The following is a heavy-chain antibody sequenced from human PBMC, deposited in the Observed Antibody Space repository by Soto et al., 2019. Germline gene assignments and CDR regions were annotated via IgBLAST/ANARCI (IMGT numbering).Heavy chain of an antibody. V-gene: IGHV5-10-1*01. D-gene: IGHD6-6*01. Sequence: GDSLKISCKGSGYSFTTSWISWVRQMPGKGLQWMGRIAPSDSYTNYSPSFQGHVTISADKSISTAYLQWSSLQASDTAMYYCARHMGHIAARPTDYWGQGTLVTVSS. CDR3: ARHMGHIAARPTDY. J-gene: IGHJ4*02. CDR1: GYSFTTSW. CDR2: IAPSDSYT.